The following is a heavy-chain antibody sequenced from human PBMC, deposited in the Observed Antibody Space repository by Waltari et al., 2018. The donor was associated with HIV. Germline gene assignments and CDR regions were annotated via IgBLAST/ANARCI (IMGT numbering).Heavy chain of an antibody. CDR3: TGGLALRIAAPGADG. V-gene: IGHV1-8*01. Sequence: QVQLVQSGAELKRPGASVRISCATSGYTFTNYDITWVRQAPGPGLEWMGGSEPKTWDTWFLDRFQGRNTNTRNISSGTTYMDLARLTKEDTATYYCTGGLALRIAAPGADGWGQGTSLIVSS. CDR1: GYTFTNYD. D-gene: IGHD7-27*01. J-gene: IGHJ6*02. CDR2: SEPKTWDT.